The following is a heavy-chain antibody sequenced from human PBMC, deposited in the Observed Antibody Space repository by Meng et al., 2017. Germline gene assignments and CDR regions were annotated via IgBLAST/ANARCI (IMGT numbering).Heavy chain of an antibody. CDR1: GDTVSSDSAA. CDR2: TYYRSKWYN. Sequence: QLQQSGPGLIKPSQNLPLTCAISGDTVSSDSAAWNLIRQSPSRGLEWLGRTYYRSKWYNDFAVSVKSRIIINPDTSKNHFSLQLNSVTPEDTAVYYCASGWSMFQTWGQGTLVTVSS. D-gene: IGHD3-10*02. J-gene: IGHJ4*02. V-gene: IGHV6-1*01. CDR3: ASGWSMFQT.